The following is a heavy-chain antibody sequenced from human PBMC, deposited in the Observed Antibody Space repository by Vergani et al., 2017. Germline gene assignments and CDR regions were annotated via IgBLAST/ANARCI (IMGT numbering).Heavy chain of an antibody. V-gene: IGHV3-30*18. CDR1: GFTFSSYG. J-gene: IGHJ6*02. Sequence: QVQLVESGGGVVQPGRSLRLSCAASGFTFSSYGMHWVRQAPGKGLEWVAVISYDGSNKYYADSVKGRFTISRDKSKNTLYLQMNSLRAEDTAVYYCAKDISDLTSGYSSTYGMDVWGQGTTVTVSS. CDR2: ISYDGSNK. CDR3: AKDISDLTSGYSSTYGMDV. D-gene: IGHD6-13*01.